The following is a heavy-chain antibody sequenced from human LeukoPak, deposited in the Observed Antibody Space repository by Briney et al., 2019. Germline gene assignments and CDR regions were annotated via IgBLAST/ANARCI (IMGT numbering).Heavy chain of an antibody. CDR2: ISSSSSYI. J-gene: IGHJ4*02. V-gene: IGHV3-21*04. Sequence: PGGSLRLSCAASGFTFSSYSMNWVRQAPGKGLEWVPSISSSSSYIYYADSVKGRFTISRDNAKNSLYLQMNSLRAEDTAVYYCARAGDYDILTGYYRLGDVYYFDYWGQGTLVTVSS. CDR3: ARAGDYDILTGYYRLGDVYYFDY. CDR1: GFTFSSYS. D-gene: IGHD3-9*01.